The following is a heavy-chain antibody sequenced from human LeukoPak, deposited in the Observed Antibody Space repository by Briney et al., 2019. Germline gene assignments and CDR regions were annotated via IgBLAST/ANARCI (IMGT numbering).Heavy chain of an antibody. Sequence: QPGGSLRLSCAASGFTFSSYAMRWVRQAPGKGLGWDSYISSSRSKINYAHSVNDRLTISIDKAKNTLYLQMNSLRAGGTAVDYCSREPGGIRDGYFDYWGQGTLVTVSS. D-gene: IGHD2-15*01. V-gene: IGHV3-48*01. CDR3: SREPGGIRDGYFDY. CDR2: ISSSRSKI. CDR1: GFTFSSYA. J-gene: IGHJ4*02.